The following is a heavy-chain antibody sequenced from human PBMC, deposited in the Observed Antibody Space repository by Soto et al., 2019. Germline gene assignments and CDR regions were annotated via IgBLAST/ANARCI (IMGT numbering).Heavy chain of an antibody. V-gene: IGHV4-34*01. CDR1: GVSFSGSY. Sequence: LSLTFAIYGVSFSGSYWRWIRQPPGKGLEWMGEINHSGSTNYNPSLKSRVTISVDTSKNQFSLKLSFVTAADTAVYYWARVLFLGVGYYYGMDVWGQGTTVTVSS. CDR2: INHSGST. CDR3: ARVLFLGVGYYYGMDV. J-gene: IGHJ6*02.